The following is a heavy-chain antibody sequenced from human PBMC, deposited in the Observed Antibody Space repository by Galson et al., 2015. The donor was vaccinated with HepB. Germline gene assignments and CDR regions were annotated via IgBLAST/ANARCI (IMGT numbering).Heavy chain of an antibody. CDR1: GGTFSSYA. J-gene: IGHJ2*01. V-gene: IGHV1-69*13. Sequence: SVKVSCKASGGTFSSYAISWVRQAPGQGLEWMGGIIPIFGTANYARKFQGRVTITADESTSTAYMELSSLRSEDTAVYYCARRPGEGKNYFWYFDLWGRGTLVTVSS. CDR3: ARRPGEGKNYFWYFDL. D-gene: IGHD2/OR15-2a*01. CDR2: IIPIFGTA.